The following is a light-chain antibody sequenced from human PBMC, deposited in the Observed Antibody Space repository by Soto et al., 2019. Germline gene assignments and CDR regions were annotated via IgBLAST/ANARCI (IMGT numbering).Light chain of an antibody. CDR2: VAS. J-gene: IGKJ4*01. CDR1: QRVSSN. Sequence: EILMTQSPATLSVSPGERATLSCRASQRVSSNLAWYQQKPGQTPKLLIYVASTRATGNPGRFSGSWSVTEFTLNISILQYEDFAVYYCQQYNFWPLTFCGGTKVEFK. V-gene: IGKV3-15*01. CDR3: QQYNFWPLT.